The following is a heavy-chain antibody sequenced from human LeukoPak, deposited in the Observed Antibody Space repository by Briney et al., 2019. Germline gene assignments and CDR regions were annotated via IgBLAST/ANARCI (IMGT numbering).Heavy chain of an antibody. J-gene: IGHJ4*02. CDR2: ISSSSSYI. Sequence: GGSLRLSCAASGFTFSSYSMNWVRQAPGKGLEWASSISSSSSYIYYADSVKGRFTISRDNAKNSLYLQMNSLRAEDTAVYYCARLSQMAYFDYWGQGTLVTVSS. D-gene: IGHD5-24*01. CDR3: ARLSQMAYFDY. CDR1: GFTFSSYS. V-gene: IGHV3-21*01.